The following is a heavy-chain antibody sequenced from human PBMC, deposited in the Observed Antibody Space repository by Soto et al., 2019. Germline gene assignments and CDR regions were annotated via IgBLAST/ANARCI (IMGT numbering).Heavy chain of an antibody. V-gene: IGHV3-66*01. J-gene: IGHJ4*02. CDR3: ARESMEYSSSWSQLFDY. CDR2: IYSGGST. D-gene: IGHD6-13*01. CDR1: GFTVSSNY. Sequence: GGSLRLSCAASGFTVSSNYMSWVRQAPWKGLEWVSVIYSGGSTYYADSVKGRFTISRDDSKNTLYLQMNSLRAEDTAVYYCARESMEYSSSWSQLFDYWGQGTLVTVSS.